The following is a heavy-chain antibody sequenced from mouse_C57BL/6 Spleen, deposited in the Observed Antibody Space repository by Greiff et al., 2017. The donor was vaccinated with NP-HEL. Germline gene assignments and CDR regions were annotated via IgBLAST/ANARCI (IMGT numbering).Heavy chain of an antibody. CDR1: GYTFTGYW. V-gene: IGHV1-9*01. CDR3: AKSPLITTVVAWYFDV. Sequence: QVQLKESGAELMKPGASVKLSCKATGYTFTGYWIEWVKQRPGHGLEWIGEILPGSGSTNYNEKFKGKATFTADTSSNTAYMQLSSLTTEDSAIYYCAKSPLITTVVAWYFDVWGTGTTVTVSS. CDR2: ILPGSGST. D-gene: IGHD1-1*01. J-gene: IGHJ1*03.